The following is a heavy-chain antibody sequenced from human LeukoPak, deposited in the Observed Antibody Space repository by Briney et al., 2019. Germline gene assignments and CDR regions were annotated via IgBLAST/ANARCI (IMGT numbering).Heavy chain of an antibody. D-gene: IGHD3-9*01. CDR2: IYYSGST. CDR1: GGSISSYY. J-gene: IGHJ6*02. Sequence: SETLSLTCTVSGGSISSYYWSWIRQPPGKGLEWIGYIYYSGSTNYNPSLKSRVTISVDTSKNQFSLKLSSVTAADTAVYYCARSSYEGRYFDWLLGPTNHYYGMDVWGQGTTVTVSS. CDR3: ARSSYEGRYFDWLLGPTNHYYGMDV. V-gene: IGHV4-59*08.